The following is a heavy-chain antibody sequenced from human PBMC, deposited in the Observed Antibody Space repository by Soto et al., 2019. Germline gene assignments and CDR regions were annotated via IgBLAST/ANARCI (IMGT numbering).Heavy chain of an antibody. CDR2: IIPIFGTA. CDR3: ARARATPRVVPFDY. D-gene: IGHD1-26*01. CDR1: GGTLSIYA. Sequence: SVKVSCTASGGTLSIYAITWVRQEKGQGLEWMGGIIPIFGTANYAQKFQGRVTITADESTSTAYMELSSLRSEDTAVYYCARARATPRVVPFDYWGQGTLVTVSS. J-gene: IGHJ4*02. V-gene: IGHV1-69*13.